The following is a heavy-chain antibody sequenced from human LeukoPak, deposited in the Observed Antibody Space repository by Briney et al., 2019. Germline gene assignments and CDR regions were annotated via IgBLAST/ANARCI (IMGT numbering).Heavy chain of an antibody. CDR3: ARDHYSLEWLLSLPGY. Sequence: ASVKVSCKASGYTFTSYGISWVRQAPGQGLEWMGWISAYNGNTNYAQKLQGRVTMTTNTSTSTAYMELRSLRSDDTAVYYCARDHYSLEWLLSLPGYWGQGTLVTVSS. V-gene: IGHV1-18*01. CDR1: GYTFTSYG. CDR2: ISAYNGNT. J-gene: IGHJ4*02. D-gene: IGHD3-3*01.